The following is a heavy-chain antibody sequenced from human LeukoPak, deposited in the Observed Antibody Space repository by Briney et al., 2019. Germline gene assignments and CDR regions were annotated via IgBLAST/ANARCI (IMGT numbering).Heavy chain of an antibody. CDR3: ANQQSRYDILTGYYRYFDY. V-gene: IGHV1-69*01. J-gene: IGHJ4*02. CDR2: IIPIFGTA. CDR1: VGTFSSYA. D-gene: IGHD3-9*01. Sequence: GASVKVSCKASVGTFSSYAISWVRQAPGQGLEWMGGIIPIFGTANYAQKFQGRVTITADESTSTAYMELSSLRSEDTAVYYCANQQSRYDILTGYYRYFDYWGQGTLVTVSS.